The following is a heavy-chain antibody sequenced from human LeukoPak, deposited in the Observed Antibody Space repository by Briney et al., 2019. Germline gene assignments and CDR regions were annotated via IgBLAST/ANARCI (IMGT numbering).Heavy chain of an antibody. CDR3: ARSKDGFNADY. CDR2: IYYSEGT. V-gene: IGHV4-59*01. D-gene: IGHD5-24*01. Sequence: SETLSLTCTVSGGSIGSYYWNWIRQPPGKGLEWIGYIYYSEGTNYNPSLKSRATISVDTSKNQFSLKVSSVTAADTAVYYCARSKDGFNADYWGQGSLVTVPS. J-gene: IGHJ4*02. CDR1: GGSIGSYY.